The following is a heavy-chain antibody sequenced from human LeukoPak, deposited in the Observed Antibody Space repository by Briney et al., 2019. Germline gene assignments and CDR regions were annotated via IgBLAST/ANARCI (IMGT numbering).Heavy chain of an antibody. Sequence: SETLSLSCTASGYSISSYYWSWIRQPPGRGLEWIGYIYYSGSTNYNPSLKSRVTISVDTSKNQFSLKLSSVTAADTAVYYCARELVRGSSDYYGMDVWGQGTTVTVSS. V-gene: IGHV4-59*01. CDR3: ARELVRGSSDYYGMDV. D-gene: IGHD1-26*01. CDR2: IYYSGST. J-gene: IGHJ6*02. CDR1: GYSISSYY.